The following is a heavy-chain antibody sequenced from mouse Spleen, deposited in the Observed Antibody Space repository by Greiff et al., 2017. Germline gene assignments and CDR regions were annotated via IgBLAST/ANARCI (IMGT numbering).Heavy chain of an antibody. V-gene: IGHV1S22*01. CDR3: TRREVRQGSYAMDY. Sequence: LQQPGSELVRPGASVKLSCKASGYTFTSYWMHWVKQRPGQGLEWIGNIYPGSGSTNYDEKFKSKATLTVDTSSSTAYMQLSSLTSEDSAVYYCTRREVRQGSYAMDYWGQGTSVTVSS. CDR2: IYPGSGST. J-gene: IGHJ4*01. CDR1: GYTFTSYW. D-gene: IGHD2-14*01.